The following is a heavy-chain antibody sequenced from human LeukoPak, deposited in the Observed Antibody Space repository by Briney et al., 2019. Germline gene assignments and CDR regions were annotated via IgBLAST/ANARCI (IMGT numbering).Heavy chain of an antibody. Sequence: GASVKVSCKASGYTFTGYGISWVRQAPGQGLEWMGWISAYNGNTNYAQKLQGRVTMTTDTSTSTAYMELSRLRSEDTAVYYCARDPRSGGFWSGYYTDYWGQGTLVTVSS. CDR3: ARDPRSGGFWSGYYTDY. CDR1: GYTFTGYG. V-gene: IGHV1-18*01. J-gene: IGHJ4*02. CDR2: ISAYNGNT. D-gene: IGHD3-3*01.